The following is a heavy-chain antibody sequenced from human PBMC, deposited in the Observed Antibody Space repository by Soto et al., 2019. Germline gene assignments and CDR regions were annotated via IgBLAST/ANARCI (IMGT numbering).Heavy chain of an antibody. J-gene: IGHJ6*02. CDR2: INPSGGST. V-gene: IGHV1-46*01. D-gene: IGHD3-10*01. Sequence: ASVKVSCKASGYTLTSYYMHWVRQAPGQGLEWMGIINPSGGSTSYAQKLQGRVTMTTDTSTSTAYMELRSLRSDDTAVYYCARDNGFGESDVWGQGTTVTVSS. CDR3: ARDNGFGESDV. CDR1: GYTLTSYY.